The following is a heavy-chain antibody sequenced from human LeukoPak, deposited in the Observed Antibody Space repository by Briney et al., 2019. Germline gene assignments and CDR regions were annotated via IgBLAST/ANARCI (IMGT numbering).Heavy chain of an antibody. CDR2: INPDIDVA. V-gene: IGHV1-2*06. CDR3: ARAVIREIHFDS. J-gene: IGHJ4*02. D-gene: IGHD3-10*01. CDR1: GYTFTDHY. Sequence: ASVQVSCRASGYTFTDHYIHWVRQAPGQGLEWMGRINPDIDVANYAEKFQGRVTMTRDTSISTAYMDLGSLTSDDTAVYYCARAVIREIHFDSWGQGTLVTVSS.